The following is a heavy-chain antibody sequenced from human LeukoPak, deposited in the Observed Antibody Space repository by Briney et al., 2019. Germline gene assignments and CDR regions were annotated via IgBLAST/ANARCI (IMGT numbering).Heavy chain of an antibody. D-gene: IGHD2-15*01. J-gene: IGHJ5*02. Sequence: SETLSLTCTVSGGSISSYYRSWIRQPPGKGLEWIGYIYYSGSTNYNPSLKSRVTISVDTSKNQFSLKLSSVTAADTAVYYCARAAVVVAATWFDPWGQGTLVTVSS. CDR3: ARAAVVVAATWFDP. V-gene: IGHV4-59*08. CDR1: GGSISSYY. CDR2: IYYSGST.